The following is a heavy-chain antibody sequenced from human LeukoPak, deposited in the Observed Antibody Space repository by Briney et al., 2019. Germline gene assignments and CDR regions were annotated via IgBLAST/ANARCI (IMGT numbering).Heavy chain of an antibody. CDR1: GFTFDEYG. V-gene: IGHV3-20*04. CDR2: INWDGGST. D-gene: IGHD1-26*01. CDR3: ARDSFSGSSLDY. J-gene: IGHJ4*02. Sequence: GALRLSCAASGFTFDEYGMSGVRQAPGKGLEWVSSINWDGGSTAYADSVQGRFTISRDNAKNSLHLQMKSLRAEDTALYYCARDSFSGSSLDYWGQGTLVTVSS.